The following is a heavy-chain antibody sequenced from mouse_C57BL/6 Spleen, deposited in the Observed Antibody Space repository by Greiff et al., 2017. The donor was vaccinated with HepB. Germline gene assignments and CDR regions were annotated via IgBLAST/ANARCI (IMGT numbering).Heavy chain of an antibody. J-gene: IGHJ4*01. CDR1: GYTFTSYW. CDR3: ARKATTVVAFYYYAMDY. V-gene: IGHV1-55*01. Sequence: QVQLQQPGAELVKPGASVKMSCKASGYTFTSYWITWVKQRPGQGLEWIGDIYPGSGSTNYNEKFKSKATLTVDTSSSTAYMQLSSLTSEDSAVYYCARKATTVVAFYYYAMDYWGQGTSVTVSS. CDR2: IYPGSGST. D-gene: IGHD1-1*01.